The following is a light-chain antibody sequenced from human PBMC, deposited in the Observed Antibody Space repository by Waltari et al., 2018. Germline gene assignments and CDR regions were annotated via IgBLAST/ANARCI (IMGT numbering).Light chain of an antibody. CDR1: SSDVGGYNY. CDR2: DVS. Sequence: QSALTQPASVSGSPGQSITISCTGTSSDVGGYNYVSWYQQYPDKAPILLTYDVSNRPSGVSNRFSGSKSGNTASRTSSGLQAEDEADYYCCSYTTSSTLDVVFGGGTKVTVL. V-gene: IGLV2-14*03. CDR3: CSYTTSSTLDVV. J-gene: IGLJ2*01.